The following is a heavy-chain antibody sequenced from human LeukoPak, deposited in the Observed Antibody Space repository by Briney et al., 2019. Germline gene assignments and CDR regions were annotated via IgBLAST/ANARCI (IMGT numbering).Heavy chain of an antibody. CDR1: GFTFSSYA. V-gene: IGHV3-23*01. Sequence: PGGSLRLSCAASGFTFSSYAMSWVRQAPGKGLEWVSAISGSGGSTYYADSVKGRFTISRDNSKNTLYLQMNSLRAEDTVIYYCAKVFVGPTYYFDYWGQGTLVTVSS. CDR3: AKVFVGPTYYFDY. D-gene: IGHD1-26*01. J-gene: IGHJ4*02. CDR2: ISGSGGST.